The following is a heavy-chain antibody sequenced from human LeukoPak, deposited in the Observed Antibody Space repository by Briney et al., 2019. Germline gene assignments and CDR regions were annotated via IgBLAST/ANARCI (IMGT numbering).Heavy chain of an antibody. D-gene: IGHD3-3*01. CDR3: AASPPYYDFWIGFNSVYYYYLDV. CDR2: LLPIFGTA. V-gene: IGHV1-69*05. CDR1: GGPFSSYA. J-gene: IGHJ6*03. Sequence: SVQVSCKASGGPFSSYAIRRVRQPPVHGLEWMAGLLPIFGTANYAQKFQGRATITTDESTSTADVELSSLRSEDTAVYYCAASPPYYDFWIGFNSVYYYYLDVWGKGTTVTVSS.